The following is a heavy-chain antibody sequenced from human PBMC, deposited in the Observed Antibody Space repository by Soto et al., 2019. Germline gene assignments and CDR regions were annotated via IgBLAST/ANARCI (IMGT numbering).Heavy chain of an antibody. D-gene: IGHD3-9*01. CDR3: ARVPGYDDILTGPCYYYGMDV. V-gene: IGHV1-18*01. Sequence: ASLKVSCKASGYTCTSYGISWVLQAPGQGLEWMGWISAYNGNTNYAQKLQGRVTMTTDTSTSTAYMELRSLRSDDTAVYYCARVPGYDDILTGPCYYYGMDVWGQGTTVTVSS. CDR2: ISAYNGNT. CDR1: GYTCTSYG. J-gene: IGHJ6*02.